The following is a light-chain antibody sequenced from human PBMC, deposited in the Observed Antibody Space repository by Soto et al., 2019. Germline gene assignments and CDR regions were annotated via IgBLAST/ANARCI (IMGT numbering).Light chain of an antibody. CDR3: AAWDDSLSGVV. V-gene: IGLV1-47*01. Sequence: QSVLTQPPSASATPGQRVTISCSGSSSNIGTNYVYWYQHLPGTAPKLLIYRNDQRPSGVPDRFSGSMSGTAASLAIGGLRSEDEADYYCAAWDDSLSGVVFG. CDR1: SSNIGTNY. CDR2: RND. J-gene: IGLJ2*01.